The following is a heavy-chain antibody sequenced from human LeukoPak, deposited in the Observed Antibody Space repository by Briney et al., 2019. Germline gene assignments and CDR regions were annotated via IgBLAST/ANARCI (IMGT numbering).Heavy chain of an antibody. CDR1: GGTFSSYV. CDR2: INTDSGNP. V-gene: IGHV7-4-1*02. Sequence: GASVKVSCKASGGTFSSYVINWVRQAPGQGLEWMGWINTDSGNPTYAQGFTGRFVFSLDSSVSTAYLQISNLMPEDTAKYYCAREILRFDIWGQGTMVTVSS. J-gene: IGHJ3*02. CDR3: AREILRFDI.